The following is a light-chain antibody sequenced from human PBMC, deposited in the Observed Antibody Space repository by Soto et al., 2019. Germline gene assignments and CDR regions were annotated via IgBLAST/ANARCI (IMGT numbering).Light chain of an antibody. CDR1: QGISSS. J-gene: IGKJ1*01. V-gene: IGKV1-12*01. Sequence: DIQMTQSPSSVSASVGDRVTITCRASQGISSSLAWYQQKPGKAPKLLISVASNLQSGVPSRFSGSGSGTDFTLTISSLQPEDFAIYYCQQANSFPWTFGQGTKVEVK. CDR2: VAS. CDR3: QQANSFPWT.